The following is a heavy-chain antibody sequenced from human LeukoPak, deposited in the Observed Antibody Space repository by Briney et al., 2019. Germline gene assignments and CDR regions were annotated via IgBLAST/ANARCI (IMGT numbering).Heavy chain of an antibody. CDR2: INPNSGGT. V-gene: IGHV1-2*02. CDR3: ARDWGLCSSSWTLDY. J-gene: IGHJ4*02. D-gene: IGHD6-13*01. CDR1: GYTFIGYY. Sequence: ASVKVSCKASGYTFIGYYMHWVRQAPGQGLEWMGWINPNSGGTNYAQKLRGRVTMTRDTSIITAYMELSRLRSDDTAVYYCARDWGLCSSSWTLDYWGQGTLVTVSS.